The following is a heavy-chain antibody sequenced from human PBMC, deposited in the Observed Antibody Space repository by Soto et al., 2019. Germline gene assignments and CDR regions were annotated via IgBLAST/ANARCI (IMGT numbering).Heavy chain of an antibody. Sequence: QVQLVQSGAEVKEPGSSVKVSCKASGDLFNNHAFNWVRQATGQGLEWMGRISPLFSTTNYAQKFQGRVTIGADELTTIVYLEVNNLESDDTAMYYCAASSAIAAAGYFKFWGQGTLVTVSP. J-gene: IGHJ4*02. V-gene: IGHV1-69*01. CDR1: GDLFNNHA. D-gene: IGHD6-13*01. CDR2: ISPLFSTT. CDR3: AASSAIAAAGYFKF.